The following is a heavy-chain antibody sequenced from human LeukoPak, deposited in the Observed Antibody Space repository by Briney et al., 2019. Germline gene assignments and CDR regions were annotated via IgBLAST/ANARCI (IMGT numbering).Heavy chain of an antibody. Sequence: PGGSLRLSCAASGFTFSSYAMTWVRQAPGKGLEWVSAISGSGGSTYYADSVRGRFTIYRVNSKNTLYLQMNSLGAEDTAVYFCAKSVRGDYIGSDDYWGQGTLVTVSS. CDR3: AKSVRGDYIGSDDY. V-gene: IGHV3-23*01. CDR1: GFTFSSYA. D-gene: IGHD4-17*01. J-gene: IGHJ4*02. CDR2: ISGSGGST.